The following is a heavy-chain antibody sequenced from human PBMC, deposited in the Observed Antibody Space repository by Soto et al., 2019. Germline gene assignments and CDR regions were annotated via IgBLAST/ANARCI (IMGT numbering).Heavy chain of an antibody. CDR2: IVPLIGTP. CDR3: ARGPGRDSYYYY. D-gene: IGHD3-22*01. Sequence: SSVKVSCKASGGTFVTYGISLVRQAPGQGLEWMGGIVPLIGTPNYAQKFQGRVTITADELTSTVHMQLSSLRSDDTAVYYCARGPGRDSYYYYWGLGTLVTVSS. CDR1: GGTFVTYG. V-gene: IGHV1-69*13. J-gene: IGHJ4*02.